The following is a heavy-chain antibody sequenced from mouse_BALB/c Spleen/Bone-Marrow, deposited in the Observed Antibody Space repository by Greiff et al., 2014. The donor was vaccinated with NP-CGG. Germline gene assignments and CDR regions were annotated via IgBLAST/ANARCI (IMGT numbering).Heavy chain of an antibody. CDR2: IDTSVSYT. CDR3: AFYYGSYGDY. J-gene: IGHJ2*01. D-gene: IGHD2-1*01. Sequence: QELLKEFGAELVIPGASVEMACKASGFTFTDYWMLWGKQRPGHGLEWIGVIDTSVSYTNYNQKFKGKATMTVDKKTNTPYRQLNSMTSEDSAVDYSAFYYGSYGDYWGQGTTRTVTS. CDR1: GFTFTDYW. V-gene: IGHV1-69*01.